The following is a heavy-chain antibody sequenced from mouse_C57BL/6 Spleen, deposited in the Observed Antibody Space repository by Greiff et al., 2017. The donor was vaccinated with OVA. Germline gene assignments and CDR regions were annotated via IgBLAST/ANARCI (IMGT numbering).Heavy chain of an antibody. D-gene: IGHD1-1*01. CDR2: INPGSGGT. V-gene: IGHV1-54*01. CDR3: ARPYYGSSEGFAY. Sequence: QVQLQQSGAELVRPGTSVKVSCKASGYAFTNYLIEWVKQRPGQGLEWIGVINPGSGGTNYNEKFKGKATLTADKSSSTAYMQLSSLTSEDSAVYFCARPYYGSSEGFAYWGQGTLVTVSA. J-gene: IGHJ3*01. CDR1: GYAFTNYL.